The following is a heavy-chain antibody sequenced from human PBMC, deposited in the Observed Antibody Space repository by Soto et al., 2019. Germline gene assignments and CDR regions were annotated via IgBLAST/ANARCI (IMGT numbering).Heavy chain of an antibody. Sequence: QVQLVESGGGVVQPGRSLRLSCAASGFTFSSYAMHWVRQAPGKGLEWVAVISYDGSNKYYADSVKGRFTISRDNSKNTLYLQMNSLRAEDTAVYYCASISCTMTAFDIWGQGTMVNVSS. D-gene: IGHD3-22*01. CDR2: ISYDGSNK. CDR3: ASISCTMTAFDI. J-gene: IGHJ3*02. CDR1: GFTFSSYA. V-gene: IGHV3-30-3*01.